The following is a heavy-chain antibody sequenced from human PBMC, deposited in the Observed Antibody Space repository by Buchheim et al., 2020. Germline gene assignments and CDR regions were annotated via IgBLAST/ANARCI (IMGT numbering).Heavy chain of an antibody. CDR3: AKNCLGVNTAIDY. CDR1: AFTFSNYA. J-gene: IGHJ4*02. Sequence: EVQLLESGGNLVQPGGSLKLSCAASAFTFSNYAMSWVRQAPGKGLEWVSMIGGNSAYTYYADSVKGRFTISRDTATKTLYLQMNGLRAEDTAIYYCAKNCLGVNTAIDYWGQGTL. D-gene: IGHD3-16*01. CDR2: IGGNSAYT. V-gene: IGHV3-23*01.